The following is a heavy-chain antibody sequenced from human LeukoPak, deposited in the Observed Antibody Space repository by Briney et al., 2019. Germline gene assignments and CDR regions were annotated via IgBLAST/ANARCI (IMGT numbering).Heavy chain of an antibody. V-gene: IGHV4-34*01. CDR3: ARRETNYDILTGYYADVYFDY. Sequence: KPSETLSLTCAVYGGYFSGYYWSWIRQPPGKGLAWIGEINHSGSTNYNPSLKSRVTISVDTSKNQFSLKLSSVTAADTAVYYCARRETNYDILTGYYADVYFDYWGQGTLVTVSS. D-gene: IGHD3-9*01. CDR2: INHSGST. J-gene: IGHJ4*02. CDR1: GGYFSGYY.